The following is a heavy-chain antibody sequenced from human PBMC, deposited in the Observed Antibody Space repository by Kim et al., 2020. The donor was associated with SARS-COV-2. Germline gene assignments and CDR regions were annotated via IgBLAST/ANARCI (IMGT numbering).Heavy chain of an antibody. CDR3: AKGGITMIVVSGDY. D-gene: IGHD3-22*01. CDR2: ISYDGSNK. J-gene: IGHJ4*02. V-gene: IGHV3-30*18. Sequence: GGSLRLSCAASGFTFSSYGMHWVRQAPGKGLEWVAVISYDGSNKYYADSVKGRFTISRDNSKNTLYLQMNSLRAEDTAVYYCAKGGITMIVVSGDYWGQGTLVTVSS. CDR1: GFTFSSYG.